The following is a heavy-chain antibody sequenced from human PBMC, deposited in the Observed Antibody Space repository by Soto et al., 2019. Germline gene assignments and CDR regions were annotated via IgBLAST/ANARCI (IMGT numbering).Heavy chain of an antibody. CDR2: IIPIFGTA. J-gene: IGHJ4*02. CDR3: ARGWELTYYFDY. V-gene: IGHV1-69*01. D-gene: IGHD1-26*01. CDR1: GGTFSSYA. Sequence: QVQLVQSGAEVKKPGSSVKVSCKASGGTFSSYAISWVRQAPGQGLEWMGGIIPIFGTANYAQKFQGSVTITADESTSTAYMELRSLRYEDTAVYYCARGWELTYYFDYWGQGTLVTVSS.